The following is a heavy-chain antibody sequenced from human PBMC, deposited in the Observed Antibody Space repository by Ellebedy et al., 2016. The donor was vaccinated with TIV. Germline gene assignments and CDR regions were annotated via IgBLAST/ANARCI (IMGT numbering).Heavy chain of an antibody. CDR2: ISGSGGST. CDR1: GFAFSNYA. Sequence: LSLTCVDSGFAFSNYAMSWVRQAPGKGLEWVSAISGSGGSTYYADSVKGRFTISRDNSKNTLYLQMNSLRAEDTAVYYCAKTPPQAHYDFWSGYFDYWGQGTLVTVSS. V-gene: IGHV3-23*01. J-gene: IGHJ4*02. D-gene: IGHD3-3*01. CDR3: AKTPPQAHYDFWSGYFDY.